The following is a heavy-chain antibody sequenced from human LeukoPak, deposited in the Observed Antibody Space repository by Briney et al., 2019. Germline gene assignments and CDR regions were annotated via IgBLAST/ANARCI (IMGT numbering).Heavy chain of an antibody. J-gene: IGHJ4*02. CDR3: ARGRPDFWTNFYTYFLDS. D-gene: IGHD3/OR15-3a*01. Sequence: SETLSLTCTVSAGSISSYYWTWIRQPPGKGLEWIGYIYYSGSTNYSPSLKSRVAISLDTSKNQFSLKLSSVTAADTAIYYCARGRPDFWTNFYTYFLDSWGQGTLVTVSS. CDR1: AGSISSYY. CDR2: IYYSGST. V-gene: IGHV4-59*01.